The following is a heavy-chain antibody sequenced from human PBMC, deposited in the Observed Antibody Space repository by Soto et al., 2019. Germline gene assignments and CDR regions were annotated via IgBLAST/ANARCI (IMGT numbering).Heavy chain of an antibody. CDR3: TRKTSADS. J-gene: IGHJ4*02. D-gene: IGHD4-17*01. CDR2: TGRSDNNI. V-gene: IGHV3-48*02. CDR1: GFTFSRYL. Sequence: ASLRLSFPASGFTFSRYLMKRERLAPGKELVWITYTGRSDNNIQQADPVKGRITTSRDTRKSSLYLKIDSLGDEDTAVYYCTRKTSADSWGQGTLVTVSS.